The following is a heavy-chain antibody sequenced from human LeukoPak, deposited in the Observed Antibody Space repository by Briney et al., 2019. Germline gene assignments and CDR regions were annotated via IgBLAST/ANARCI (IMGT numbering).Heavy chain of an antibody. CDR1: GYTFTDYF. V-gene: IGHV1-2*02. D-gene: IGHD6-13*01. J-gene: IGHJ4*02. CDR3: ARGGLTAAPSSGIDY. Sequence: ASVKVSCKASGYTFTDYFMFWVRQAPGQGLEWMGWFNPNSGGTNYAQKFQGRVTMTRDTSISTAYMELNILVSDDTAVYYCARGGLTAAPSSGIDYWGQGTLVTVSS. CDR2: FNPNSGGT.